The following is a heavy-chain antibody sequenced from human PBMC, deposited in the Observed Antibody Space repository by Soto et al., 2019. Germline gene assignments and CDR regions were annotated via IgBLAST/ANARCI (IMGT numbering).Heavy chain of an antibody. Sequence: GESLKISCKGSGYSFTSYWISWVRQMPGKGLEWMGRIDPSDSYTKYSPSFQGHVTISADKSISTAYLQWSSLKASDTAMYYCARYCSSTSCPYYGMDVWGQGTTVTVSS. CDR1: GYSFTSYW. CDR2: IDPSDSYT. CDR3: ARYCSSTSCPYYGMDV. J-gene: IGHJ6*02. D-gene: IGHD2-2*01. V-gene: IGHV5-10-1*01.